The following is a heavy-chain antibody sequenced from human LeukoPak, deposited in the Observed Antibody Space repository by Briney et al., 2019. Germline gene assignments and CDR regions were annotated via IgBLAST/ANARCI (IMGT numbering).Heavy chain of an antibody. Sequence: PGGSLRLSCAASGFTFSSYSMNWVRQAPGKGLEWVSSISSSSSYIYYADSVKGRFTISRDNAKNSLYLQMNSLRAEDTAVYYCARNYGDLDPGDYWGQGTLVTVSS. CDR2: ISSSSSYI. D-gene: IGHD4-17*01. J-gene: IGHJ4*02. CDR1: GFTFSSYS. V-gene: IGHV3-21*01. CDR3: ARNYGDLDPGDY.